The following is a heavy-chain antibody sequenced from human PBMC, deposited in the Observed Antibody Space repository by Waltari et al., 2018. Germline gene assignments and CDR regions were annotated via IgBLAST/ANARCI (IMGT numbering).Heavy chain of an antibody. CDR2: IFSIDQK. CDR1: GFSLSNARVG. J-gene: IGHJ4*02. V-gene: IGHV2-26*01. CDR3: AHIEAGSYGRLRFDY. Sequence: QVTLKESGPVLVKPTGTLTLTCTVSGFSLSNARVGVGWIRQPPGKALEWLAHIFSIDQKSYSASLKSRLTISKDTSKRQVVLTMTNMDPVDTATYYCAHIEAGSYGRLRFDYWGQGTLVTVSS. D-gene: IGHD5-18*01.